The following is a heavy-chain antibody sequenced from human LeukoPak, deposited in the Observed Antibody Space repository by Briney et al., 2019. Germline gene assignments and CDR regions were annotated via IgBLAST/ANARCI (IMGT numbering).Heavy chain of an antibody. CDR1: GGSISSGSYY. D-gene: IGHD6-13*01. V-gene: IGHV4-61*02. CDR2: IYTSGST. Sequence: YPSETLSLTCTVSGGSISSGSYYWSWIRQPAGKGLEWIGRIYTSGSTNYNPSLKSRVTISVDTSKNQFSLKLSSVTAADTAVYYCARVSIAAADTYDNYWGQGTLVTVSS. J-gene: IGHJ4*02. CDR3: ARVSIAAADTYDNY.